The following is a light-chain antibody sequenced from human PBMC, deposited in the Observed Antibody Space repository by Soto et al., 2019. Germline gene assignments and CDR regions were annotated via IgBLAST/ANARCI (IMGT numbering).Light chain of an antibody. J-gene: IGKJ4*01. CDR3: QQYNTYPLT. Sequence: DIQMTQSPSTLSASVGDRVTITCRASQRISTWLAWYQQKPGKAPKLLIYKASSLESGVPSRFSGSGSGTEFTLTISSLQPDDFATYYCQQYNTYPLTFGGGTTVEI. CDR2: KAS. V-gene: IGKV1-5*03. CDR1: QRISTW.